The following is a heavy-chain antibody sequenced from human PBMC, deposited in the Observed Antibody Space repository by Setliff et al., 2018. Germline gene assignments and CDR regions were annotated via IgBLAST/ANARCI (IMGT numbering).Heavy chain of an antibody. D-gene: IGHD5-18*01. CDR3: ARFSGHNYGSFDS. CDR2: ISLYDGHT. Sequence: ASVKVSCKASGYNFKTYAISWVRQAPGQGLEWMGFISLYDGHTNYAQNFQGRLTVTTDTSTSTAYMELSSLRSDDTAVYYCARFSGHNYGSFDSWGQGTLVTVSS. CDR1: GYNFKTYA. V-gene: IGHV1-18*01. J-gene: IGHJ4*02.